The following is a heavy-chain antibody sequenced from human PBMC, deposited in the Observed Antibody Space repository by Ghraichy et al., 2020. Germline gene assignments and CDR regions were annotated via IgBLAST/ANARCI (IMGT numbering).Heavy chain of an antibody. Sequence: GGSLRLSCAASGFTFSSYTMHWVRQAPGMGLEWVAAISYDGTKKYYADSVKGRFTISRDNSKDTLYLQMDSLRGDDMAVYYCRLDYGYYAVSFEYWGQGTMVTVSS. J-gene: IGHJ4*02. V-gene: IGHV3-30*03. CDR2: ISYDGTKK. CDR1: GFTFSSYT. CDR3: RLDYGYYAVSFEY. D-gene: IGHD4-17*01.